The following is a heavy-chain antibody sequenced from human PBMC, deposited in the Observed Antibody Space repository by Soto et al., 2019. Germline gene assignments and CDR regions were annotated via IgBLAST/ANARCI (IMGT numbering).Heavy chain of an antibody. CDR1: GLSITDSEMG. J-gene: IGHJ5*02. CDR3: ARRHLAVAVSPWFDP. V-gene: IGHV2-26*01. D-gene: IGHD6-19*01. Sequence: QVTLKESGPVLVKPTETLTLRCTVSGLSITDSEMGVSWIRQPPGQPLEWLAHIDSSGEKSYRTFLKSRLAISKHTPKSQIVLTMTNMDPADTATYYCARRHLAVAVSPWFDPWGQGIPVTVSS. CDR2: IDSSGEK.